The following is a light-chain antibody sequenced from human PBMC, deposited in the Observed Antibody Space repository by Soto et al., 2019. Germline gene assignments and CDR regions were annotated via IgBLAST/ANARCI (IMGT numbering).Light chain of an antibody. CDR2: EGS. CDR3: CSYAGSSTWV. Sequence: QSALTQPASVSGSPGQSITISCTGTSSDVGSYNLVSWYQQHPGKAPKLMIYEGSKRPSGVSNRFSGSKSGNTASLTISGXXXXXXXXXYCCSYAGSSTWVFGGGTQL. V-gene: IGLV2-23*01. J-gene: IGLJ3*02. CDR1: SSDVGSYNL.